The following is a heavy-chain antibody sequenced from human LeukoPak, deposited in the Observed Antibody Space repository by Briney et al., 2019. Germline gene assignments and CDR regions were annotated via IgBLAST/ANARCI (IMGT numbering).Heavy chain of an antibody. Sequence: PGGSLRLSCAASGFTFSSYGMHWVRQAPGKGLEWVAFIRYDGSNKYYADSVKGRFTISRDNSKNTLYLQMNSLRAEDTAVYYCAKGYYDSRADFADAFDIWGQGTMVTVSS. CDR1: GFTFSSYG. J-gene: IGHJ3*02. D-gene: IGHD3-22*01. V-gene: IGHV3-30*02. CDR3: AKGYYDSRADFADAFDI. CDR2: IRYDGSNK.